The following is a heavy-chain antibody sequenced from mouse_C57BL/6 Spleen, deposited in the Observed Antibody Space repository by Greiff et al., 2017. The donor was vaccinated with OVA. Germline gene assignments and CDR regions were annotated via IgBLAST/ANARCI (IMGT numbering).Heavy chain of an antibody. D-gene: IGHD1-1*01. V-gene: IGHV5-9*01. CDR1: GFTFSSYT. CDR2: ISGGGGNT. CDR3: ARPYYGSSSSYWYFDV. J-gene: IGHJ1*03. Sequence: EVQGVESGGGLVKPGGSLKLSCAASGFTFSSYTMSWVRQTPEKRLEWVATISGGGGNTYYPDSVKGRFTISRDNAKNTLYLQMSSLRSEDTALYYWARPYYGSSSSYWYFDVWGTGTTVTVSS.